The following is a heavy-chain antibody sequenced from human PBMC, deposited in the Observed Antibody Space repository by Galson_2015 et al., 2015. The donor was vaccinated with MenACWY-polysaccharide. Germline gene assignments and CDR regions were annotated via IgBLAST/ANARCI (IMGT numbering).Heavy chain of an antibody. CDR1: GFTFNTYA. D-gene: IGHD2/OR15-2a*01. Sequence: SLRLSCAASGFTFNTYAMSWVRQAPGKGLEWVSGLRASGGSPYYADSVKGRFTISRDNSKNTLYLQMNSLRAEDTAVYYCAKDNSITNWLLPSNWFDPWGQGTLVTVSS. J-gene: IGHJ5*02. CDR3: AKDNSITNWLLPSNWFDP. V-gene: IGHV3-23*01. CDR2: LRASGGSP.